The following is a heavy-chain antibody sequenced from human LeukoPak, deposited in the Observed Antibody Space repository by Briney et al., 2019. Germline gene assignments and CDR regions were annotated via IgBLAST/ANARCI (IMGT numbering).Heavy chain of an antibody. J-gene: IGHJ4*02. Sequence: ASVKVSCKASGYTFNNYGIIWVRQAPGQGLEWMGWISTYNGNTNYAQTFQGRVTMTTDTSTSTACMELRSLRSDDTAVYYCARVSSGWSYYFDHWGQGTLVTVSS. V-gene: IGHV1-18*01. CDR2: ISTYNGNT. CDR3: ARVSSGWSYYFDH. CDR1: GYTFNNYG. D-gene: IGHD6-19*01.